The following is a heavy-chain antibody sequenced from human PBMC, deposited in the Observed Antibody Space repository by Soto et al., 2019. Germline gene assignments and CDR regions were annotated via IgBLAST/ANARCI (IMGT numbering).Heavy chain of an antibody. D-gene: IGHD3-22*01. V-gene: IGHV3-30*03. CDR3: AKDPYYDSSGYYLDY. J-gene: IGHJ4*02. CDR2: ISYDGSNK. Sequence: GGSLRLSCAASGFTFSSYGMHWVRQAPGKGLEWVAVISYDGSNKYYADSVKGRFTISRDNSKXXXXXXXXXXXXXXXXVYYCAKDPYYDSSGYYLDYWGQGTLVTVSS. CDR1: GFTFSSYG.